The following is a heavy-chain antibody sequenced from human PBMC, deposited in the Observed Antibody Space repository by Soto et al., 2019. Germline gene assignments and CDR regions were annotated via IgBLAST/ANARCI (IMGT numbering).Heavy chain of an antibody. J-gene: IGHJ6*02. CDR1: CDSITNNHC. CDR3: ARRRITTFGVVITGYGLDV. CDR2: IYDSGTT. V-gene: IGHV4-4*02. Sequence: SETLSITCAVSCDSITNNHCWNWVRQPPVKGLECIGEIYDSGTTNDNPSLKSRVTISVDKSKNQFSLKLNSLTAADTAVYYCARRRITTFGVVITGYGLDVWGQGNTVPVSS. D-gene: IGHD3-3*01.